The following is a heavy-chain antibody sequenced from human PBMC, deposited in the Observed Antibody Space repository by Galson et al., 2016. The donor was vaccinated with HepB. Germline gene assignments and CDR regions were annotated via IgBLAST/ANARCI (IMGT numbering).Heavy chain of an antibody. CDR2: IWYDGGKK. V-gene: IGHV3-33*01. D-gene: IGHD2-2*01. Sequence: SLRLSCAASGFTFSSYGMHWVRQAPGKGLEWVAVIWYDGGKKYHADSVKGRFAISRDNSKNTLYLQMNSLRAEDTAVYYCASACSSTTCYGDFDYWGQGTLVTVSS. CDR3: ASACSSTTCYGDFDY. CDR1: GFTFSSYG. J-gene: IGHJ4*02.